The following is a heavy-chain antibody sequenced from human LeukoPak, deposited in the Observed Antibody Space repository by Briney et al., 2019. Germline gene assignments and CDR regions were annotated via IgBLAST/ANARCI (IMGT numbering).Heavy chain of an antibody. D-gene: IGHD2-15*01. CDR1: GFTFSGYA. V-gene: IGHV3-30-3*01. CDR3: ARDLSEKYSIDY. CDR2: ISYDGSIK. J-gene: IGHJ4*02. Sequence: PGGSLRLSCAASGFTFSGYAIHWVRQAPGKGLEWVAFISYDGSIKYYADSVKGRCTISRDNSKNTLNLQINSLRAEDTAVYYCARDLSEKYSIDYWGQGTLVTVFS.